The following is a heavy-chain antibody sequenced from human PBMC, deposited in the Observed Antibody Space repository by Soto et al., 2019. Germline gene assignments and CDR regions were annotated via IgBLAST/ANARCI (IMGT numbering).Heavy chain of an antibody. J-gene: IGHJ4*02. CDR1: GYTFTSYD. V-gene: IGHV1-8*01. D-gene: IGHD1-1*01. CDR2: INPNTGNS. CDR3: ARRAETHAWNGFGADKYYFDF. Sequence: GAPVKVACKGSGYTFTSYDIYWVRQATGQGLEWMGWINPNTGNSGYAQKFQGRVTMTSDTSISTAHMELSSLRSEDRAVYYCARRAETHAWNGFGADKYYFDFWGQRTLVTVSS.